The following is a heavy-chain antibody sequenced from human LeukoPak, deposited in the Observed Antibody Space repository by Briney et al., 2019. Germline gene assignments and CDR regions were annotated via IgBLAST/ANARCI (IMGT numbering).Heavy chain of an antibody. CDR3: ARVPFYYGSGSYYIDDYFDY. Sequence: SETLSLTCAVYGGSFSGYYWSWIRQPPGKGLEWIGEINHSGSTNYNPSLKSRVTISIDTSKNQFSLKLSSVTAADTALYYCARVPFYYGSGSYYIDDYFDYWGQGTLVTVSS. CDR2: INHSGST. J-gene: IGHJ4*02. D-gene: IGHD3-10*01. V-gene: IGHV4-34*01. CDR1: GGSFSGYY.